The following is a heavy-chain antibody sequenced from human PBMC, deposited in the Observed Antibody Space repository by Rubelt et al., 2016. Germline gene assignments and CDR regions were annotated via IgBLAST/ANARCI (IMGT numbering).Heavy chain of an antibody. J-gene: IGHJ4*02. D-gene: IGHD3-22*01. CDR1: GYTFTSYY. CDR2: INPSGGST. CDR3: ATFYGSGYYVFDY. V-gene: IGHV1-46*01. Sequence: QVQLVQSGAEVKKPGASVKVSCKASGYTFTSYYMHWVRQAPGQGLEWMGIINPSGGSTSYAQKFQGRVTMTRDTSTSTVDMELSSLGSEDTAVYYCATFYGSGYYVFDYWGQGTLVTVSS.